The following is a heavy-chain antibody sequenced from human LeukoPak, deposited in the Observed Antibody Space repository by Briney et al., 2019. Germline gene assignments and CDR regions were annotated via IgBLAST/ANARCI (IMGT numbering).Heavy chain of an antibody. J-gene: IGHJ3*02. CDR1: GCSFTTDW. D-gene: IGHD3-16*02. CDR2: IHPGDSDT. CDR3: ARSFTNAFDM. V-gene: IGHV5-51*01. Sequence: GGALLISSKASGCSFTTDWIGWVRRMPGKGLEWMGIIHPGDSDTTYSPSFQGQVTISADKSISTAYLQWSSVKASDTAMYYCARSFTNAFDMWGQGTMVTVSS.